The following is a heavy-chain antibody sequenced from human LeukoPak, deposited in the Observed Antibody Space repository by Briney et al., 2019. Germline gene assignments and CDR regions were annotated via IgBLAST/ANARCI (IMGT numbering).Heavy chain of an antibody. D-gene: IGHD1-26*01. J-gene: IGHJ4*02. Sequence: SETLSLTCAVYGGSFSGYYWSWIRQPPGRGLEWIGEINHSGSTNYNPSLKSRVTISVDTSKNQFSLKLSSVTAADTAVYYCARGLFTGTSGSYKPHGLYYWGQGTLVTVSS. CDR3: ARGLFTGTSGSYKPHGLYY. V-gene: IGHV4-34*01. CDR1: GGSFSGYY. CDR2: INHSGST.